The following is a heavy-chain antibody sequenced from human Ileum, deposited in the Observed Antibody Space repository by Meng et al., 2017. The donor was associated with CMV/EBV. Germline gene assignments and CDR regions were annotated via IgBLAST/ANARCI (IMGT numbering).Heavy chain of an antibody. CDR3: ASSGAHFWSGFLA. CDR1: GFMFSNYA. V-gene: IGHV3-23*01. CDR2: IRYNADNT. Sequence: GGSLRLSCAAASGFMFSNYAMSWVRQAPGEGLEWISAIRYNADNTFYKDSVKGRFTISRDNSRSTLYLQMNSLRVDDTAVYFCASSGAHFWSGFLAWGQGTRVTVSS. J-gene: IGHJ5*02. D-gene: IGHD3-3*01.